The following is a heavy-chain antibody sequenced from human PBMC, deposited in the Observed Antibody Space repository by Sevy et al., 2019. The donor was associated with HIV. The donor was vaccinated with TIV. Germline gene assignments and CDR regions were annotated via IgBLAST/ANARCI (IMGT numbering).Heavy chain of an antibody. D-gene: IGHD6-13*01. Sequence: GGSLRLSCVASGFTLNSYWMHWVRQAPGKGLEWVANIKQDGSVKYHVDSVKGRFTISRDNARNLLYLQMNSLRVEDTALYYCVRAIAADGSFWGQGTLVTVSS. V-gene: IGHV3-7*01. CDR1: GFTLNSYW. CDR2: IKQDGSVK. CDR3: VRAIAADGSF. J-gene: IGHJ4*02.